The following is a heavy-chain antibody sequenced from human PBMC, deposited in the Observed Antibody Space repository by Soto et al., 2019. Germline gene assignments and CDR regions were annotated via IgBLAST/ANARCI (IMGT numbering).Heavy chain of an antibody. J-gene: IGHJ6*02. CDR1: GFSFSNAW. CDR2: IKRKIDGEAT. Sequence: EVQPVESGGGLVKPGGSLRLSCAASGFSFSNAWMNWVRQAPGKGLEWVGRIKRKIDGEATDYAGPVKGRFTVFRDDSKSALYLQMNSLKGDDTAVYYCTTGSVEGVWGQGTTVTVS. D-gene: IGHD2-15*01. V-gene: IGHV3-15*07. CDR3: TTGSVEGV.